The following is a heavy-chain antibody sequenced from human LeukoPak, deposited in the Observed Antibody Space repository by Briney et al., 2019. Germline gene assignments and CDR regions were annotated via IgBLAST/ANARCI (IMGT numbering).Heavy chain of an antibody. CDR3: ARGSHDSSAGGAFDI. CDR2: INHSGST. D-gene: IGHD3-22*01. CDR1: SGSFSGYY. V-gene: IGHV4-34*01. J-gene: IGHJ3*02. Sequence: PSEPLSLTCAVYSGSFSGYYWSWIRQPPGKGLEWIGEINHSGSTNYNPSLKSRVTISVDTSKNQFSLKLSSVTAADTAVYYCARGSHDSSAGGAFDIWGQGTMVTVSS.